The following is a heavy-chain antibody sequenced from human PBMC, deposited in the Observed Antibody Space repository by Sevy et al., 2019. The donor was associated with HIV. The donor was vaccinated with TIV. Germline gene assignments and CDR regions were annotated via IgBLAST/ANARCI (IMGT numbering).Heavy chain of an antibody. V-gene: IGHV4-61*01. CDR3: ARSPDSTGYYPAFDI. J-gene: IGHJ3*02. D-gene: IGHD3-22*01. CDR1: GGSVRSGSYY. CDR2: IYSSGST. Sequence: SETLFLTCTVSGGSVRSGSYYWSWIRQPPGKGLEWIGYIYSSGSTISNPSLESRVSISVDTSKNQVPLKLASVTAADTAVYYCARSPDSTGYYPAFDIWGQGTMVTVSS.